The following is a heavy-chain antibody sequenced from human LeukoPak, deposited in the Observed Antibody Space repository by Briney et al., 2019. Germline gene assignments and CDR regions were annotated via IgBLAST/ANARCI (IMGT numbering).Heavy chain of an antibody. CDR1: GYTFTVYS. CDR3: ARGGGNSWLDY. D-gene: IGHD3-16*01. V-gene: IGHV1-2*02. Sequence: ASVKVSCKTSGYTFTVYSFHWVRQAPGQGLEWMGWINPNSGATGYAQKFQGRVTMTRDTSLSTAYMEMSGLRSNDTAVYYCARGGGNSWLDYWGQGTLVTVSS. CDR2: INPNSGAT. J-gene: IGHJ4*02.